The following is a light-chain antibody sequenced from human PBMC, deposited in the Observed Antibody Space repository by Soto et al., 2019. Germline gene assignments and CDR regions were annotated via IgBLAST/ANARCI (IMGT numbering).Light chain of an antibody. V-gene: IGLV2-11*01. CDR3: CSCAGSYTLL. J-gene: IGLJ3*02. CDR1: SSDVGAYNC. Sequence: QSALTQPRSVSGSPGQSVTISCTGTSSDVGAYNCVSWYQQHPGKAPKLIIYAVNERPSGVPYRFSGSKSDTTASLTISGLQAEDEADYYCCSCAGSYTLLFGGGTKVTVL. CDR2: AVN.